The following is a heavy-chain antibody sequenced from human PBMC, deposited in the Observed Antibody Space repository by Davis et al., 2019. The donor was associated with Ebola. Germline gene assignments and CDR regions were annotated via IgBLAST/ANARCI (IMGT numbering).Heavy chain of an antibody. J-gene: IGHJ6*02. V-gene: IGHV1-69*04. D-gene: IGHD1-26*01. CDR1: AGTFSYYA. Sequence: AASVKVSCKASAGTFSYYAISWVRQAPGQGLEWMGRIIPILRIANYAQKFQGRVTITADKSTSTAYMELSSLRSEDTAVYYCARDLDSGSYRAGYGMDVWGQGTTVTVSS. CDR2: IIPILRIA. CDR3: ARDLDSGSYRAGYGMDV.